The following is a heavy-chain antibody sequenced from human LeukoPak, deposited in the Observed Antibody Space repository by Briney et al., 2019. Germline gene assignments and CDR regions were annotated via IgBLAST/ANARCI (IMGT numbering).Heavy chain of an antibody. CDR1: GGSFSRYY. D-gene: IGHD3-10*01. J-gene: IGHJ4*01. Sequence: PSETLSLTCAVYGGSFSRYYWSWIRQPPGKGLEWIGEINHSGSTNYNPSLKSRVTISVDTSNNQFSLKLRSVTAADTAVYYCARGNTWFGYYFDSWGPGKLVTVSS. CDR2: INHSGST. V-gene: IGHV4-34*01. CDR3: ARGNTWFGYYFDS.